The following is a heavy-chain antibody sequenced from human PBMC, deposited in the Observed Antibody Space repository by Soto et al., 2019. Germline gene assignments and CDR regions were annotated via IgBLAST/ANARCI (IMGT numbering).Heavy chain of an antibody. Sequence: GGSLRLSCAASGFTFSSYSMNWVRQVPGKGLEWVSSISSSSSYIYYADSVKGRFTISRDNAKNSLYLQMNSLRAEDTAVYYCARGEGLLWFGELCSLDNPWGQGTLVTVSS. D-gene: IGHD3-10*01. CDR3: ARGEGLLWFGELCSLDNP. CDR2: ISSSSSYI. J-gene: IGHJ5*02. CDR1: GFTFSSYS. V-gene: IGHV3-21*01.